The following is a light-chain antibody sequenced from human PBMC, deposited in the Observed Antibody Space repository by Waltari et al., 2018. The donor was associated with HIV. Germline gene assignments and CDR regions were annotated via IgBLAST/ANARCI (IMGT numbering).Light chain of an antibody. V-gene: IGLV2-14*03. J-gene: IGLJ3*02. CDR3: ASFTGDNTVM. Sequence: AVTQPASVSGLPGQSTTISCTGGHSDCGLYTFVSWYQQHSGNPPKLILYDVHNRASGVSDRFSGSMSGNTASLTISGLRAEDEAHYYCASFTGDNTVMFGGGTEVTVL. CDR2: DVH. CDR1: HSDCGLYTF.